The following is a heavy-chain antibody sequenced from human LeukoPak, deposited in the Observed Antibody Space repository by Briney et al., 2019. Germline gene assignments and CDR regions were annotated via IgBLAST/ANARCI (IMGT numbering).Heavy chain of an antibody. CDR2: FYYSGST. CDR1: GGSISSGGYY. V-gene: IGHV4-31*03. CDR3: ARAYCSSTSCPHFDY. D-gene: IGHD2-2*01. Sequence: SETLSLTCTVSGGSISSGGYYWSWIRQHPGKDLEWIGYFYYSGSTYYNPSLKSRVTISVDTSKNQFSLKLSSVTAADTAVYYCARAYCSSTSCPHFDYWGQGTLVTVSS. J-gene: IGHJ4*02.